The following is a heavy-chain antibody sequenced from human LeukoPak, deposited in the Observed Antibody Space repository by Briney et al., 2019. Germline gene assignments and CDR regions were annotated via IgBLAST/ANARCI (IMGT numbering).Heavy chain of an antibody. CDR3: AKAHPQYYYDSSGYVDY. D-gene: IGHD3-22*01. V-gene: IGHV3-23*01. CDR1: GFTFSSYS. Sequence: PGGSLRLSCAASGFTFSSYSMNWVRQAPGKGLEWVSAISGSGGNTYYADSVKGRFTISRDNSKNTLYLQMNSLRAEDTAVYYCAKAHPQYYYDSSGYVDYWGQGTLVTVSS. J-gene: IGHJ4*02. CDR2: ISGSGGNT.